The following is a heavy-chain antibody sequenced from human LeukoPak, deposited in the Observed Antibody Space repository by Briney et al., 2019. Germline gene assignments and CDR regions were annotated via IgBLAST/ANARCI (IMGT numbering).Heavy chain of an antibody. V-gene: IGHV3-23*01. CDR3: AKDSKVAAGKNH. CDR1: GFTFSSSA. Sequence: GGSLRLSCAASGFTFSSSAMTWVRQAPGKGPEWVPAISGSDGSTYYADSVKGRFTISRDNSKNTLFLQMNSLRADDTAVYYCAKDSKVAAGKNHWGQGTLVTVSS. CDR2: ISGSDGST. J-gene: IGHJ5*02. D-gene: IGHD6-13*01.